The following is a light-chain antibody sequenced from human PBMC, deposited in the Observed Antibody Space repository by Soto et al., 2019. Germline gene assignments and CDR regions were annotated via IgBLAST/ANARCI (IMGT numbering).Light chain of an antibody. V-gene: IGLV1-44*01. J-gene: IGLJ2*01. CDR1: SSNIGSNT. Sequence: QSVLTQPPSASGTPGQRVTLACSGSSSNIGSNTVNWYQQLPGTAPKVLIYSNNERPSGVPHRFSGSKTGTSASLAISGLQSEDEADSHCAACVDSLNDVLFGGGTKVTVL. CDR2: SNN. CDR3: AACVDSLNDVL.